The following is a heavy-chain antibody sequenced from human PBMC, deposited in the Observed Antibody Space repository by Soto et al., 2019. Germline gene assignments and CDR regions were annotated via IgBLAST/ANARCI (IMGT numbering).Heavy chain of an antibody. J-gene: IGHJ5*02. V-gene: IGHV4-4*07. CDR1: GASISGFY. CDR3: VRDGTKTLRDWFDP. Sequence: ETLSLTCXVSGASISGFYWSWIRKSAGKGLEWIGRIYATGTTDYNPSLKSRVMMSVDTSKKQFSLKLRSVTAADTAVYYCVRDGTKTLRDWFDPWGQGISVTVSS. CDR2: IYATGTT. D-gene: IGHD1-1*01.